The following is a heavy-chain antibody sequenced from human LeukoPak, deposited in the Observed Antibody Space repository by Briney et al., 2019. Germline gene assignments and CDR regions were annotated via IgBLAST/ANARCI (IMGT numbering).Heavy chain of an antibody. D-gene: IGHD3-22*01. Sequence: GGSLRLSCAASGFTFSSYAMSWVRQAPGKGLEWVSAISGSGGSTYYADSVKGRFTISRDNSKNTLYLQMNSLRAEDTAVYYCARGPHYDSSGGQSVGDVWGQGTTVTVSS. V-gene: IGHV3-23*01. CDR1: GFTFSSYA. J-gene: IGHJ6*02. CDR3: ARGPHYDSSGGQSVGDV. CDR2: ISGSGGST.